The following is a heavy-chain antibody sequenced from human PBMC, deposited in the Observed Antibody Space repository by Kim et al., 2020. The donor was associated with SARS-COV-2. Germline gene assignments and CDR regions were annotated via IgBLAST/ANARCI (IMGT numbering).Heavy chain of an antibody. D-gene: IGHD3-10*01. V-gene: IGHV3-9*01. Sequence: GGSLRLSCAASGFTFDDYAMHWVRQAPGKGLEWVSGISWNSGSIGYADSVKGRFTISRDNAKNSLYLQMNSLRAEDTALYYCAKDGRYYVGAFDIWGQGTMVTVSS. CDR1: GFTFDDYA. CDR2: ISWNSGSI. J-gene: IGHJ3*02. CDR3: AKDGRYYVGAFDI.